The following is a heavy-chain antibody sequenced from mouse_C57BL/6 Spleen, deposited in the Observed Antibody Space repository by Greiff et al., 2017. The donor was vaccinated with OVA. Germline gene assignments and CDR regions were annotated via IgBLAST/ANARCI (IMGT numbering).Heavy chain of an antibody. CDR3: ARSNYDYGYAMDY. J-gene: IGHJ4*01. D-gene: IGHD2-4*01. V-gene: IGHV1-80*01. Sequence: QVQLQQSGAELVKPGASVKISCTASGYAFSSYWMNWVKQRPGKGLEWIGQIYPGDGDTNYNGKFKGKATLTADKSSSTAYMQLSSLTSEDSAVYFCARSNYDYGYAMDYWGQGTSVTVSS. CDR2: IYPGDGDT. CDR1: GYAFSSYW.